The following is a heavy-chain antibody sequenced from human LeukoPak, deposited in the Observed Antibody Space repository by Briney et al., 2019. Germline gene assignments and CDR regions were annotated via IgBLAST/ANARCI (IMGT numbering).Heavy chain of an antibody. V-gene: IGHV3-64D*09. Sequence: PGGSLRLSCSASGFTFNSYAIYWVRQAPGKGLEYLSVISHDGATAYYADSVKGRFTISRDNSKNTVYLQMSSLRAEDTAVYYCVNIALAVYWGQGTLVTVSS. D-gene: IGHD2-21*01. CDR3: VNIALAVY. CDR2: ISHDGATA. CDR1: GFTFNSYA. J-gene: IGHJ4*02.